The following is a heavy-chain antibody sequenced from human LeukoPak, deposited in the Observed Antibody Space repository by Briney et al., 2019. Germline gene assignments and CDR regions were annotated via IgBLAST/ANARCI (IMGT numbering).Heavy chain of an antibody. Sequence: SQTLSLTCTVSGGSISGYYWSWIRQTPGKTLEWIGYIYYDGHTYYNPSLKSRVTISVDTSKNQLSLKLTAVTAADTAVYYCARGWVRLDYWGQGALVTVSS. CDR2: IYYDGHT. CDR1: GGSISGYY. CDR3: ARGWVRLDY. J-gene: IGHJ4*02. V-gene: IGHV4-59*01. D-gene: IGHD1-1*01.